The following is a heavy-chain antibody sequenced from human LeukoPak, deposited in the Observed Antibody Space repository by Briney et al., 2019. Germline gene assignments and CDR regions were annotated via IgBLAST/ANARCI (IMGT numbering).Heavy chain of an antibody. CDR3: ERDLCCPEKGQWLALFDY. D-gene: IGHD6-19*01. Sequence: GASVKVSCKASGYTFTSYGISWVRQAPGQGLEWMGWISAYNGNTNYAQKVQGRVTMTTDTSTSTAYMELRSLRSDDTAVYYCERDLCCPEKGQWLALFDYWGQGTLVTVSS. V-gene: IGHV1-18*01. J-gene: IGHJ4*02. CDR2: ISAYNGNT. CDR1: GYTFTSYG.